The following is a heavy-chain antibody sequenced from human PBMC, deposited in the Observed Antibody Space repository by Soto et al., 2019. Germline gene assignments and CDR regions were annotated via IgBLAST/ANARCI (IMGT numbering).Heavy chain of an antibody. CDR2: ISSNSATR. CDR3: ARGGAARPDY. D-gene: IGHD6-6*01. V-gene: IGHV3-48*02. Sequence: ELQLLESGGGLVQPGGSLRLSCAASGFTFSNYGMNWVRQAPGKGLAWVSYISSNSATRQYADSVKGRFTISRDKAKNSLYLQMNSLRDEDTAVYYCARGGAARPDYWGQGTLVTVSS. J-gene: IGHJ4*02. CDR1: GFTFSNYG.